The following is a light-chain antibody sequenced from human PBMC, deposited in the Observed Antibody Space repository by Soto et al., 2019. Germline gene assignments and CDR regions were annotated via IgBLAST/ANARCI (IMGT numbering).Light chain of an antibody. CDR1: SSDVGGYNF. CDR2: DVS. V-gene: IGLV2-14*01. CDR3: SSYTSSSLVV. J-gene: IGLJ2*01. Sequence: QSALTQPASVSGSPGQSMTISCTGTSSDVGGYNFVSWYQQHPGKAPKLMINDVSNRPSGVSNRFSGSKSGNTASLTISGLQAEDEADYYCSSYTSSSLVVFGGGTKVTVL.